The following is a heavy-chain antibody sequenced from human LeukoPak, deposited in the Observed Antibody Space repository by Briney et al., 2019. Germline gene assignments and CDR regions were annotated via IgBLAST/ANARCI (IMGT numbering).Heavy chain of an antibody. Sequence: KVSCKASGYTFTSFGISWVRQMTGKGLEWMGIIYPGDSDTRYSPSFQGQVTISADKSISTAYLQWSSLKASDTAMYYCARVEMATIPGDYWGQGTLVTVSS. CDR2: IYPGDSDT. CDR3: ARVEMATIPGDY. J-gene: IGHJ4*02. V-gene: IGHV5-51*01. D-gene: IGHD5-24*01. CDR1: GYTFTSFG.